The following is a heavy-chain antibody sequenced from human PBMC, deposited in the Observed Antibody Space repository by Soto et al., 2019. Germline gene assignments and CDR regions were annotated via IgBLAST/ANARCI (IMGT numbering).Heavy chain of an antibody. CDR3: ARDPPTGTTLDWVDS. Sequence: GGSLRLSCAASGFSFSSDSMGWVRQAPGKGLEWVSSISSSGSFKNYADSVKGRFTISRDNSKNSLYLQMNSLKDEDTAVYYCARDPPTGTTLDWVDSWGQGTLVTVSS. CDR1: GFSFSSDS. J-gene: IGHJ5*01. D-gene: IGHD1-7*01. V-gene: IGHV3-21*01. CDR2: ISSSGSFK.